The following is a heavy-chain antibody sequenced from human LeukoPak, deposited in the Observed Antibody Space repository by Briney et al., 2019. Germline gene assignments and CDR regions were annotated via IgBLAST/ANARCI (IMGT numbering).Heavy chain of an antibody. V-gene: IGHV1-69*13. CDR1: GGTFSSYA. J-gene: IGHJ4*02. CDR3: ARELPAPAPHKYLDY. CDR2: IIPIISTA. Sequence: ASVKVSCKASGGTFSSYAINWVRQAPGQGLEWMGDIIPIISTANYAQNFQGRVTITADESTSTAYMELSSLRSEDTAVYYCARELPAPAPHKYLDYWGQGTLVTVSS. D-gene: IGHD1-14*01.